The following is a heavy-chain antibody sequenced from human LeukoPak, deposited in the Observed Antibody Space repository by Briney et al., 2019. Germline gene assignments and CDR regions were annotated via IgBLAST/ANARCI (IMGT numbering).Heavy chain of an antibody. CDR1: GYRFTSYG. V-gene: IGHV1-18*01. Sequence: ASVKVSCKASGYRFTSYGISWVRQAPGQGLEWMGWISAYNGDTNYVQKFQGRVTMTTDTSTSTAYMELKSLRSDDTAVYYCAREEGAPIAAANIWGLGTKVTVSS. D-gene: IGHD6-13*01. CDR3: AREEGAPIAAANI. CDR2: ISAYNGDT. J-gene: IGHJ3*02.